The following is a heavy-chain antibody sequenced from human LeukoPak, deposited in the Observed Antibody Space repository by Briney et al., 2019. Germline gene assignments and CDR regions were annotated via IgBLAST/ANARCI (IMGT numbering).Heavy chain of an antibody. Sequence: GASVKVSCKASGYTFTSYSIHWVRQAPGQGLEWMGIINPSGGTTTYTQKFQGRVTMTRDMSTSTVYMELSSLRSEVTAVYYCAAGITIFGVVSPTDYWGQGTLVTVSS. J-gene: IGHJ4*02. CDR3: AAGITIFGVVSPTDY. D-gene: IGHD3-3*01. V-gene: IGHV1-46*01. CDR1: GYTFTSYS. CDR2: INPSGGTT.